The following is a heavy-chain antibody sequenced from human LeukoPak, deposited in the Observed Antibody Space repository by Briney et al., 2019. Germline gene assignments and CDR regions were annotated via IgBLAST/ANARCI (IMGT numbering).Heavy chain of an antibody. CDR1: GFTFSSQS. D-gene: IGHD3-16*02. CDR2: ISSSSSYK. Sequence: PGGSLRLSCAASGFTFSSQSMNWVRQAPGKGLEWVSSISSSSSYKYYADSVKGRFTISRDNAKNSLYLQMNSLRAEDTAAYYCARDLVMASANYDYIWGSYRPAWGQGTLVTVSS. J-gene: IGHJ5*02. V-gene: IGHV3-21*01. CDR3: ARDLVMASANYDYIWGSYRPA.